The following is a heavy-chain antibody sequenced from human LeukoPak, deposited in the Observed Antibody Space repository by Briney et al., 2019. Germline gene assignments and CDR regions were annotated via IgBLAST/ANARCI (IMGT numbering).Heavy chain of an antibody. D-gene: IGHD5-12*01. CDR2: LIGSSGST. CDR1: GFTSTNYA. V-gene: IGHV3-23*01. Sequence: GGSLRLSCAASGFTSTNYAMNWVRQAPGKGLEWVSILIGSSGSTDYADSVKGRFTISRDTSKNTLFLQMNSLRAEDTAIYYCAKGAYDYIEMGYFDSWGQGTLVTVSS. CDR3: AKGAYDYIEMGYFDS. J-gene: IGHJ4*02.